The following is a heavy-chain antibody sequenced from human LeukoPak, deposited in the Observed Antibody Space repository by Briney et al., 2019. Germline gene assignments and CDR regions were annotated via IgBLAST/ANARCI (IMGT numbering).Heavy chain of an antibody. CDR1: GGSISSSSYY. J-gene: IGHJ4*02. CDR3: ADSSGYYNFDF. CDR2: IYYSGST. Sequence: SETLSLTCTVSGGSISSSSYYWGWIRQPPGKGLEWIGSIYYSGSTYYNPSLKSRVTISVDTSKNQFSLKLSSVTAADTAVYYCADSSGYYNFDFWGQGTLVTVSS. V-gene: IGHV4-39*01. D-gene: IGHD3-22*01.